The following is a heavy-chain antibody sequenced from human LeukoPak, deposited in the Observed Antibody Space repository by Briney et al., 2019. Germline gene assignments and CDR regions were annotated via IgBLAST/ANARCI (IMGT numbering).Heavy chain of an antibody. CDR1: GFTFSTYG. Sequence: GSLRLSCAASGFTFSTYGMSWVRQAPGKGLEWVSAISGSGGITYYADSVKGRFTISRDNSKNTLYLRMSSLRAEDAAVYYCAKHTLYSGSPGRPFDHWGQGTLVTVSS. J-gene: IGHJ4*02. D-gene: IGHD1-26*01. CDR2: ISGSGGIT. CDR3: AKHTLYSGSPGRPFDH. V-gene: IGHV3-23*01.